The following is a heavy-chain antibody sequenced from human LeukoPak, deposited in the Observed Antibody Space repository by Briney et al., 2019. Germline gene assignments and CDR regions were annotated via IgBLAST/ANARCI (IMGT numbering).Heavy chain of an antibody. V-gene: IGHV1-2*02. J-gene: IGHJ5*02. CDR3: ARDSEGPLSDP. Sequence: ASVKVSCKASGYTFVSYGISWVRQAPGQGREWMGWINPNSGRTNYAQKFQGRVTMTRDRSISTAYMERSRLRSDDTAVYYCARDSEGPLSDPWGQGTLVTVSS. CDR1: GYTFVSYG. CDR2: INPNSGRT.